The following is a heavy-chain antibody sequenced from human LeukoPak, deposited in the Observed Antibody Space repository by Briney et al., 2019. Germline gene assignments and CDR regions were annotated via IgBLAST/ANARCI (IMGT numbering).Heavy chain of an antibody. D-gene: IGHD2-2*01. Sequence: ASVKVSCKASGGTFSSYAIIWVRQAPGQGLEWMGGIIPIFGTANYAQKFQGRVTITTDESTSTAYMELSSLRSEDTAVYYCARVGVPDANYYYYMDVWGKGTTVTVSS. CDR2: IIPIFGTA. CDR3: ARVGVPDANYYYYMDV. CDR1: GGTFSSYA. V-gene: IGHV1-69*05. J-gene: IGHJ6*03.